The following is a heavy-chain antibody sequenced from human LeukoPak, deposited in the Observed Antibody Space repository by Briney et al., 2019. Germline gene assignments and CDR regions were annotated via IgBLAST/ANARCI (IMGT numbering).Heavy chain of an antibody. D-gene: IGHD5-12*01. CDR2: VYYTGST. J-gene: IGHJ3*02. Sequence: SETLSLTCTVSGGSISSSSYYWGWIRQPPGKGLEWIGYVYYTGSTNYNPSLKSRVTISVDTSKNQFSLKLSSVTAADTAVYYCARVYGSGYDFRGAFDIWGQGTMVTVSS. CDR3: ARVYGSGYDFRGAFDI. V-gene: IGHV4-61*05. CDR1: GGSISSSSYY.